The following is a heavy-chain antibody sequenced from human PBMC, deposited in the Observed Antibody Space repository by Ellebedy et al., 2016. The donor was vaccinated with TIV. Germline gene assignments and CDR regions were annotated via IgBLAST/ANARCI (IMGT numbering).Heavy chain of an antibody. CDR3: ARGGRTAANDY. Sequence: ASVKVSXKTSSYTFTKYGISWVRQAPGQGLEWMGWISTYNGNTNYAQNLQGRVTMTTDTSTSTAYMELRSLRSDDTAIYYCARGGRTAANDYWGQGTLVTVSS. V-gene: IGHV1-18*01. CDR1: SYTFTKYG. J-gene: IGHJ4*02. D-gene: IGHD2-2*01. CDR2: ISTYNGNT.